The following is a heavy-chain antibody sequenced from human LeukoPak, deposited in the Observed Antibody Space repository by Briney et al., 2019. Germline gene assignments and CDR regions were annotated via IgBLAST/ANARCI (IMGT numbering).Heavy chain of an antibody. Sequence: GGSSRLSCAASGFTFSSYWMHWVRQAPGKGLVWVSHINSDGSSTRYADSVKGRFTISRDNAKNTMYLQMNSLRAEDTAVYYCARVMNYYDSSGYSPFDYWGQGTLVTVSS. CDR1: GFTFSSYW. J-gene: IGHJ4*02. CDR2: INSDGSST. V-gene: IGHV3-74*01. CDR3: ARVMNYYDSSGYSPFDY. D-gene: IGHD3-22*01.